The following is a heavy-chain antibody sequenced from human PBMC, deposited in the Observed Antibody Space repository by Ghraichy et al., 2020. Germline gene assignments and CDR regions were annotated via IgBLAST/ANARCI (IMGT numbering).Heavy chain of an antibody. V-gene: IGHV3-23*01. CDR1: GFTFSSYA. CDR2: ISGSGGST. D-gene: IGHD3-22*01. CDR3: AKVRDYYDSSGYYRYYYYYGMDV. J-gene: IGHJ6*02. Sequence: LSRTCAASGFTFSSYAMSWVRQAPGKGLEWVSAISGSGGSTYYADSVKGRFTISRDNSKNTLYLQMNSLRAEDTAVYYCAKVRDYYDSSGYYRYYYYYGMDVWGQGTTVTVSS.